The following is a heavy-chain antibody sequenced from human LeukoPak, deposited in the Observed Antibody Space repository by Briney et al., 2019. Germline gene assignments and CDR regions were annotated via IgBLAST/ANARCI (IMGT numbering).Heavy chain of an antibody. D-gene: IGHD3-9*01. CDR2: IKEDGGER. Sequence: GGSLRLSCAASGFTFSSYWMTWVRQAPGKGLEWVASIKEDGGERYNVDSVKGRFTSSRDNAKNSLYLQMNSLTAEDTGVYYCARDYGYNNDWFGAPFDYWGQGTLVTVSS. CDR1: GFTFSSYW. J-gene: IGHJ4*02. V-gene: IGHV3-7*01. CDR3: ARDYGYNNDWFGAPFDY.